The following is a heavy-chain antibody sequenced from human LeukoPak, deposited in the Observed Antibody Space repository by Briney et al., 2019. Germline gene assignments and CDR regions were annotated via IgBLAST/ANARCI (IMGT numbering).Heavy chain of an antibody. CDR1: GYTFTGYY. Sequence: ASVKVSCKASGYTFTGYYMHWVRQAPGQGLEWMGWINPNSGGTNYAQKFQGRVTMTRDTSISKAYMELSRLRSDDTAVYYWSGQYCSSTSCQSLFDYWGQGTLVTVSS. J-gene: IGHJ4*02. CDR2: INPNSGGT. V-gene: IGHV1-2*02. CDR3: SGQYCSSTSCQSLFDY. D-gene: IGHD2-2*01.